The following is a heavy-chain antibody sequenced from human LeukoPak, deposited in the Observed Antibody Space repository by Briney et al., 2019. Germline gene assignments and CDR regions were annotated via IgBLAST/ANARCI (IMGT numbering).Heavy chain of an antibody. D-gene: IGHD1-26*01. V-gene: IGHV3-30*02. Sequence: HTGGSLRLSCAASGFTFSSYGMHWVRQAPGKGLQWVAFMRYDGNNKYYADSVQGRFTISRDNSNSTLYLQMNSLRSEDTAVYYCAKDQAPNRYSGSFLHSWGQGTLVTVSS. CDR1: GFTFSSYG. CDR3: AKDQAPNRYSGSFLHS. J-gene: IGHJ4*02. CDR2: MRYDGNNK.